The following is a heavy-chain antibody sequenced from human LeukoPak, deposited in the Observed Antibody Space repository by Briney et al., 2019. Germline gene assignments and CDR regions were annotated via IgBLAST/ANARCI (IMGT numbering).Heavy chain of an antibody. V-gene: IGHV3-30*02. CDR1: GFIFSNYG. D-gene: IGHD5-18*01. CDR2: IQYNGTNK. J-gene: IGHJ4*02. CDR3: VKDIRRGYNFGYDQFAY. Sequence: GGSLRLPCAASGFIFSNYGMHWVRQAPGKGLEWVAFIQYNGTNKDYADSVKGRFTISRDNSKNTVSLQMNSLKPEDTALYYCVKDIRRGYNFGYDQFAYWGQGILVTVSS.